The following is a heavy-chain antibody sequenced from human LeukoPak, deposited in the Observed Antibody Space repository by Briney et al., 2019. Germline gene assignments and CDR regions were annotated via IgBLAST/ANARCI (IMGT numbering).Heavy chain of an antibody. Sequence: GGSLRLSCAASGFTFSDYYMSWIRQAPGKGLEWVSYISSSGSTIYYADSVKGRFTISGDNAKNSLYLQMNSLRAEDTAVYYCARVVCSSTSCYAIDYWGQGTLVTVSS. D-gene: IGHD2-2*01. V-gene: IGHV3-11*04. J-gene: IGHJ4*02. CDR1: GFTFSDYY. CDR3: ARVVCSSTSCYAIDY. CDR2: ISSSGSTI.